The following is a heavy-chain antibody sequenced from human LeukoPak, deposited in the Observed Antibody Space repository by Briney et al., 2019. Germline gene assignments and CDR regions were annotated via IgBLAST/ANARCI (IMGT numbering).Heavy chain of an antibody. D-gene: IGHD5-24*01. V-gene: IGHV3-48*01. CDR3: ARGRFRRDGYNYGRDGAFDI. CDR1: GFTFSSYS. J-gene: IGHJ3*02. CDR2: ISSSSSTI. Sequence: RGSLRLSCAASGFTFSSYSMNWVRQAPGKGLEWVSYISSSSSTIYYADSVKGRFTISRDNSKNTLYLQMNSLRAEDTAVYYCARGRFRRDGYNYGRDGAFDIWGQGTMVTVSS.